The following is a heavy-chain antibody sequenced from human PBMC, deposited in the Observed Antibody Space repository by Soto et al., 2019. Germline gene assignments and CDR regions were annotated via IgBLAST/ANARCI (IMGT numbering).Heavy chain of an antibody. CDR2: IKFDGSRI. Sequence: GGSLRLSCAASGFTFRRKTMYWVRQAPGKGLQWVARIKFDGSRIYSADSVKGRFTISRDNAKNTLYLQMNGLRVDDTAVYYCARGAKNIYAMDVWGQGTMVTVSS. V-gene: IGHV3-74*01. CDR3: ARGAKNIYAMDV. CDR1: GFTFRRKT. J-gene: IGHJ6*02.